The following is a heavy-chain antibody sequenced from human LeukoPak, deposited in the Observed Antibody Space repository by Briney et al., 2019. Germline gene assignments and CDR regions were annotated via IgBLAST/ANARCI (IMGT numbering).Heavy chain of an antibody. Sequence: ASVKVSCKASGYTFTGYYMHWVRQAPGQGLEWMGWIFPSSGGPRYAQKFQGRVTMTMDTAISTAYMELSSLRSDDTAVYYCARKGEVYGDYDYWGQGTLVTVSS. CDR1: GYTFTGYY. D-gene: IGHD4-17*01. CDR3: ARKGEVYGDYDY. J-gene: IGHJ4*02. V-gene: IGHV1-2*02. CDR2: IFPSSGGP.